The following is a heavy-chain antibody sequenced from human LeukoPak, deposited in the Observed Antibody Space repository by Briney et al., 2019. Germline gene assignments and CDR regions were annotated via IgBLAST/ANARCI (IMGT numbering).Heavy chain of an antibody. D-gene: IGHD4-17*01. J-gene: IGHJ5*02. CDR1: GGSISSGSYY. CDR2: MDTSGST. Sequence: SETLSLTCTVSGGSISSGSYYWSWIRQPAGKGLEWIGRMDTSGSTNYNPFLKSRATISPDTSKNQFSLKLSSVTAADTAVYYCARVGVYGDYGNWFDPWGQGTLVTVSS. V-gene: IGHV4-61*02. CDR3: ARVGVYGDYGNWFDP.